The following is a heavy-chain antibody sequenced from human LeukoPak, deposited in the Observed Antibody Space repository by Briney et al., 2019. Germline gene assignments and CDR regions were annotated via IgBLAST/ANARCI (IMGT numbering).Heavy chain of an antibody. CDR2: IHWNSGST. CDR1: GFTFSTYA. V-gene: IGHV3-20*04. D-gene: IGHD3-9*01. J-gene: IGHJ4*02. CDR3: ARVDGRNYEILTGYFDY. Sequence: PGGSMSLSCVAAGFTFSTYAMAWVRQLQGKGLEWVSGIHWNSGSTDYAESVKGRFTISRDNAKKSLYLQMNSLRAEDTALYYCARVDGRNYEILTGYFDYWGQGTLVTVSS.